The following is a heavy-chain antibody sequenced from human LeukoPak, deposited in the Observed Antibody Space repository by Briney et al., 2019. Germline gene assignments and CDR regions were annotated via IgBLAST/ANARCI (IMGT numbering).Heavy chain of an antibody. V-gene: IGHV3-53*01. Sequence: GGSLRLSCAASGSTVSSNYMSWVRQAPGKGLEWVSVIYSGGSTYYADSVKGRFTISRDNSKNTLYLQMNSLRAEDTAVYYCAREVWELRGVFDYWGQGTLVTVSS. CDR3: AREVWELRGVFDY. D-gene: IGHD1-26*01. CDR1: GSTVSSNY. CDR2: IYSGGST. J-gene: IGHJ4*02.